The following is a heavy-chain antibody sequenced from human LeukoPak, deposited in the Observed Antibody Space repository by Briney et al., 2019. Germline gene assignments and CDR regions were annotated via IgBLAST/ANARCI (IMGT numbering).Heavy chain of an antibody. D-gene: IGHD2-8*01. J-gene: IGHJ4*02. CDR1: GGSISSTGYY. V-gene: IGHV4-39*01. Sequence: PSETLSLTCTVSGGSISSTGYYWGWIRQSPGKGLEWIGTIYHSGSTYYNPSLKSRDTISVDTSKNQFSLKLSSVTAADMAVYYCTRHQWWLAPRNFDYWGQGTLVTVSS. CDR3: TRHQWWLAPRNFDY. CDR2: IYHSGST.